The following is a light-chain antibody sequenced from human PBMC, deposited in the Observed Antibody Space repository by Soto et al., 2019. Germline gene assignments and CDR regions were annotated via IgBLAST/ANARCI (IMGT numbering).Light chain of an antibody. CDR2: AAS. CDR3: HQYVNSPYT. CDR1: QSLSTNY. V-gene: IGKV3-20*01. J-gene: IGKJ2*01. Sequence: EIVLTQSPGTLSLSPGERATLSCRASQSLSTNYLAWYQQQPGQTPRLLIYAASSRATGIPDRFSGSGSGTDFTLTIIRLEPEDFAMYYCHQYVNSPYTFGQGTNLEIK.